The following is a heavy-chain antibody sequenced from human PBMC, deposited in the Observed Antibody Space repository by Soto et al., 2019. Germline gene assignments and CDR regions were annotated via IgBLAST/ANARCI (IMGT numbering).Heavy chain of an antibody. Sequence: GGSLRLSCAASGFTFSSYAMSWFRQAPGKGLEWVSSISSSSSYIYYADSVKGRFTISRDNAKNSLYLQMNSLRAEDTAVYYCARHHHIAAAGTWGQGTLVTVSS. CDR2: ISSSSSYI. CDR3: ARHHHIAAAGT. J-gene: IGHJ5*02. CDR1: GFTFSSYA. D-gene: IGHD6-13*01. V-gene: IGHV3-21*01.